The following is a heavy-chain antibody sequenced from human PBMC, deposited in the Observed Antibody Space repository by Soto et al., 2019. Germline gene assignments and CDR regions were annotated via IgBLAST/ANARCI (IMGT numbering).Heavy chain of an antibody. CDR1: GGSFSGYY. Sequence: SETLSLTCAVYGGSFSGYYWSWIRQPPGKGLEWIGEINHSGSTNYNPSLKGRVTISVDTSKNQFSLKLSSVTAADTAVYYCAREQQHYAFDIWGQGTMVTVSS. V-gene: IGHV4-34*01. J-gene: IGHJ3*02. CDR2: INHSGST. D-gene: IGHD6-13*01. CDR3: AREQQHYAFDI.